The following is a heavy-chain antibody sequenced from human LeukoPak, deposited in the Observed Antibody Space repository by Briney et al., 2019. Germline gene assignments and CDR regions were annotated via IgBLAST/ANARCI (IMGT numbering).Heavy chain of an antibody. CDR2: IYYSGST. CDR3: ARGLPVSGSYRNAFDI. J-gene: IGHJ3*02. Sequence: NSSETLSLTCTVSGGSISSSYWSWIRQPPGKGLEWIGYIYYSGSTNYNPSLKSRVTISVDTSKNQFSLKLSSVTAADTAVYYCARGLPVSGSYRNAFDIWGQGTMVTVSS. CDR1: GGSISSSY. V-gene: IGHV4-59*12. D-gene: IGHD1-26*01.